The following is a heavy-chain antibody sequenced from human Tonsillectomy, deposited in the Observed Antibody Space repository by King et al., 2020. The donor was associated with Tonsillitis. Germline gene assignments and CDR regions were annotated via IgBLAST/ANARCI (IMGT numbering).Heavy chain of an antibody. CDR3: ASATCSSTTCYRPEYFQD. J-gene: IGHJ1*01. D-gene: IGHD1-14*01. Sequence: VQLQESGPGLVKPSQTLSLTCIVSGGSISSDSYYWRWIRQHPGKGLEWIGYIHYTGSTYYSPSLKSRMTISVDTSKSQFSLTLSSVTAADTAVYYCASATCSSTTCYRPEYFQDWGQGALVTVSS. V-gene: IGHV4-31*03. CDR1: GGSISSDSYY. CDR2: IHYTGST.